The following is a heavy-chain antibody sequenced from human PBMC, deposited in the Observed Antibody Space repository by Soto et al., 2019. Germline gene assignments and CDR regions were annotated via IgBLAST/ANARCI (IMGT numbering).Heavy chain of an antibody. CDR1: GDSIRNYF. Sequence: ETLSLTCTVSGDSIRNYFWSWIRQPAGKGLEWIGRIYTSGSSNYNPSLKSRLTMSVDTSKNQVSLNLRSVTAADTAVYYCARVDTYYDFWSGYYHPPVDYGMDVWSQGTTVPVSS. V-gene: IGHV4-4*07. J-gene: IGHJ6*02. CDR3: ARVDTYYDFWSGYYHPPVDYGMDV. CDR2: IYTSGSS. D-gene: IGHD3-3*01.